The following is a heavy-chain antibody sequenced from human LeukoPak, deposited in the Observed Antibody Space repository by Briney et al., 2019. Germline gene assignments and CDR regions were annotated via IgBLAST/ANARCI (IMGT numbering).Heavy chain of an antibody. Sequence: PSETLSLTCTVSGGSISSYYWSWIRQPPGKGLEWIGYIYYSGSTNYNPSLKSRVTISVDTSKNQFSLKLSSVTAADTAVYYCARDKVGRDGYNYFDYWGQGTLVTVSS. V-gene: IGHV4-59*01. J-gene: IGHJ4*02. CDR3: ARDKVGRDGYNYFDY. D-gene: IGHD5-24*01. CDR1: GGSISSYY. CDR2: IYYSGST.